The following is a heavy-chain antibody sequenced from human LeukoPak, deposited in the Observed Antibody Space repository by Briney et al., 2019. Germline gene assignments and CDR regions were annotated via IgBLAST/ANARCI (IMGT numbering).Heavy chain of an antibody. J-gene: IGHJ5*02. D-gene: IGHD1-1*01. CDR1: GYTFTSYY. CDR3: ARKRTTPGWFDP. CDR2: INPSGGST. Sequence: ASVKVSCKASGYTFTSYYMHWVRQAPGQGLEWMGIINPSGGSTSYAQKFQGRVTMTRDTSASTVYMEVRSLRSEDTAVYYCARKRTTPGWFDPWGQGTLVTVSS. V-gene: IGHV1-46*01.